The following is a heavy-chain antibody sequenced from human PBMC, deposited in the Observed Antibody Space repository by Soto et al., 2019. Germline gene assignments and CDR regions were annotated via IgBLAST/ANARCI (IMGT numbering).Heavy chain of an antibody. V-gene: IGHV4-39*01. CDR2: IYYTGST. Sequence: QMQLQESGPGLVKPSETLSLTCTVSNGSISTTSYNWGWIRQSPGKGLEWIGTIYYTGSTSYNPSLKSRVPIAADTSKTQFSLKRASVPAADTPVYCCARHGPFWGQGTLAIVSS. CDR1: NGSISTTSYN. J-gene: IGHJ4*02. CDR3: ARHGPF.